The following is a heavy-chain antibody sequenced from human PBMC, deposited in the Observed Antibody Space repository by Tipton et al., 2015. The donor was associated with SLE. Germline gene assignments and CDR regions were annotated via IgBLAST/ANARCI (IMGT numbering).Heavy chain of an antibody. CDR1: GYTFTSYD. J-gene: IGHJ1*01. D-gene: IGHD3-10*01. V-gene: IGHV1-8*01. Sequence: QSGPEVKKPGASVKVSCKASGYTFTSYDINWVRQATGQGLEWMGWMNPNSGNTGYAQKFQGRVTMTTNTSISTAYMELSSLRSEDTAVYYCATLFSDSNTWFEYFQFWSQGTLVTVSS. CDR2: MNPNSGNT. CDR3: ATLFSDSNTWFEYFQF.